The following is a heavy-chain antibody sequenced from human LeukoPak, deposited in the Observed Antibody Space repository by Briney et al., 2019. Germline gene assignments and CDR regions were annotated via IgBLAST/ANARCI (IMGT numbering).Heavy chain of an antibody. J-gene: IGHJ4*02. CDR2: LHHSGST. V-gene: IGHV4-38-2*01. CDR3: ARVGGNDSTGHYSVDY. Sequence: PSETLSLTCAVSGYSITSVYWWGWIRQTPGRGLEWIGSLHHSGSTSYNPSLKSRVTISVDTSKSQFSLRLSSVTAADTAVYYCARVGGNDSTGHYSVDYWGQGTLVTVSS. D-gene: IGHD3-22*01. CDR1: GYSITSVYW.